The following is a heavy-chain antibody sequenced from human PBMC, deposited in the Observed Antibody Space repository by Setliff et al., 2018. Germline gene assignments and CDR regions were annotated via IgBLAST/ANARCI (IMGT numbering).Heavy chain of an antibody. Sequence: PSETLSLTCAVSGYSISNGFYWGWIRQSPVKGLEWIGSLFDGGSAYYSPSLKSRASISLDASKNQFALKLTSATAADTAVYYCARDPHYDPTYSLPGHALDFWGQGIMVTVSS. J-gene: IGHJ3*01. CDR3: ARDPHYDPTYSLPGHALDF. V-gene: IGHV4-38-2*02. CDR1: GYSISNGFY. CDR2: LFDGGSA. D-gene: IGHD3-22*01.